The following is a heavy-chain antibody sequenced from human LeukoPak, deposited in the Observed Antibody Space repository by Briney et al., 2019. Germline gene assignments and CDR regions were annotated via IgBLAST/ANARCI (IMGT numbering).Heavy chain of an antibody. D-gene: IGHD3-10*01. J-gene: IGHJ5*02. CDR1: GFTFSTYS. CDR2: ISSSSDRI. Sequence: PGGSLRLSCAASGFTFSTYSMNWVRQAPGKGLEWLSYISSSSDRILYADSVKGRFTISRDNAKNSLYLQMTSLRDEDTAVYYCARVPRGADNWFDPWGQGTLVTVSS. V-gene: IGHV3-48*02. CDR3: ARVPRGADNWFDP.